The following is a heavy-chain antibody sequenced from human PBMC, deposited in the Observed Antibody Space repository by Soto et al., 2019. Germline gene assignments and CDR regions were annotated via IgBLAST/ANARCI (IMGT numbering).Heavy chain of an antibody. J-gene: IGHJ2*01. CDR1: GGSISSGGYS. D-gene: IGHD2-2*02. V-gene: IGHV4-30-2*01. Sequence: QLQLQESGSGLVKPSQTLSLTCAVSGGSISSGGYSWSWIRQPPGKGLEWIGYIYHSGSTYYNPSLKSRVTIPVDRSKNQCSLKLSSVNAADTAVYYCARGGVGVDCSSTSCYTPRYFDLWGRGTLVTVSS. CDR2: IYHSGST. CDR3: ARGGVGVDCSSTSCYTPRYFDL.